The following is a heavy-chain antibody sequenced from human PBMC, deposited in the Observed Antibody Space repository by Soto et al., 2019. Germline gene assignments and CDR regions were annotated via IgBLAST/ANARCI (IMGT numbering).Heavy chain of an antibody. J-gene: IGHJ4*02. D-gene: IGHD2-2*01. CDR2: ISPYNGET. Sequence: ASVEVTCKASGCRGNNYDISWVRQAPGQGLEWMGWISPYNGETNYAQKLQGRVTMTTHTSTSTAYMELRSLRSDDPAVYYCARYCSTTSCDHYFDYWGQGTLVTVSS. V-gene: IGHV1-18*01. CDR3: ARYCSTTSCDHYFDY. CDR1: GCRGNNYD.